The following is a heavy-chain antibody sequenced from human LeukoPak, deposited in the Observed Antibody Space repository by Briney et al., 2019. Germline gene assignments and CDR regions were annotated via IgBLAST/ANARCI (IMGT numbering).Heavy chain of an antibody. Sequence: GGSLRLSCAASGSTFSSYAMSWVRQAPGKGLEWVSAISSSGSTIYYADSVKGRFTISRDNAKNSLYLQMNSLRAEDTAVYYCARVLDYYFDYWGQGTLVTVSS. V-gene: IGHV3-21*04. CDR3: ARVLDYYFDY. CDR2: ISSSGSTI. D-gene: IGHD2-2*03. CDR1: GSTFSSYA. J-gene: IGHJ4*02.